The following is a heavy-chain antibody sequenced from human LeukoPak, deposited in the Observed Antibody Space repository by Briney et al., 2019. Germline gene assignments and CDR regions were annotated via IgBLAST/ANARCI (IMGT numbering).Heavy chain of an antibody. CDR2: ISGSGGSP. J-gene: IGHJ4*02. V-gene: IGHV3-23*01. Sequence: GGSLRLSCAASGFTFSSYAMSWVRQAPGKGLEWVSGISGSGGSPSYADSVKGRFTISRDNSKNTLYLQVYSLKAEETAVYYGAKGADIVVVPAGKAGGIFDYWGQGTLVTVSS. CDR3: AKGADIVVVPAGKAGGIFDY. CDR1: GFTFSSYA. D-gene: IGHD2-2*01.